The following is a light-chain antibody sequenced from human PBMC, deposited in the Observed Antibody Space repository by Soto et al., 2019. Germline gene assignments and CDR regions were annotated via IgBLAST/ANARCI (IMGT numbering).Light chain of an antibody. CDR2: SAS. CDR3: LQHSRYPFT. J-gene: IGKJ2*01. V-gene: IGKV1-17*01. CDR1: QGIRKD. Sequence: DIQMTQSPSSLSASVGDRVTITCRASQGIRKDLGWYQQKPGQAPKRLIYSASTLQSGVPSRFSGSGSGTDFTLTISRLQPEDFATYYCLQHSRYPFTFGQGTKLEVK.